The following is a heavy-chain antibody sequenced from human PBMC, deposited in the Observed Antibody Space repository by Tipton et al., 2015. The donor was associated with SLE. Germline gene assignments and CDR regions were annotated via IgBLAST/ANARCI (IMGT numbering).Heavy chain of an antibody. D-gene: IGHD1-26*01. V-gene: IGHV3-48*03. CDR2: ISSSGGTI. Sequence: SLRLSCAASVFTFSSYEMNWVRQAPGKGLEWVSYISSSGGTICYADSLKGRFTISRDNAKNSLYLQMNSLRAEDTAVYYCAREGVGATNWGQGTLVTVSS. CDR3: AREGVGATN. CDR1: VFTFSSYE. J-gene: IGHJ4*02.